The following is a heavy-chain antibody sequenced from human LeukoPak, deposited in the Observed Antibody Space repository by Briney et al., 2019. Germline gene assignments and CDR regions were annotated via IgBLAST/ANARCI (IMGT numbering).Heavy chain of an antibody. CDR3: AILGATYSDAFDI. Sequence: SETLSLTCTVSGGSISSGGYYWSWIRQHPGKGLEWIGYIYYSGSTNYNPSLKSRVTISVDTSKNQFSLKLSSVTAADTAVYYCAILGATYSDAFDIWGQGTMVTVSS. CDR1: GGSISSGGYY. CDR2: IYYSGST. D-gene: IGHD1-26*01. J-gene: IGHJ3*02. V-gene: IGHV4-61*08.